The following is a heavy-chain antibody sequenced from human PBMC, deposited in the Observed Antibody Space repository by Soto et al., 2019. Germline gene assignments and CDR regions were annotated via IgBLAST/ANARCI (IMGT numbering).Heavy chain of an antibody. CDR3: ARGGGSTDYVANYYFDY. V-gene: IGHV4-30-2*01. CDR1: GGSLSSGSFS. D-gene: IGHD4-17*01. CDR2: INYSGNT. Sequence: QLRLQESGSGLVKPSQTLSLTCTVSGGSLSSGSFSWGWIRQPPGKGLEWIGYINYSGNTYYNPSLRRPVTLPRNVSTHQVSLKLGFGPAADTAVYYCARGGGSTDYVANYYFDYWGRGTLVTVSS. J-gene: IGHJ4*02.